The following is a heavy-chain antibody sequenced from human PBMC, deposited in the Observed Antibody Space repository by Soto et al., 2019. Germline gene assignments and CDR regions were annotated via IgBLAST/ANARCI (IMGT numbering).Heavy chain of an antibody. D-gene: IGHD6-13*01. V-gene: IGHV4-39*01. J-gene: IGHJ4*02. CDR1: GGSISSSSYY. CDR2: IYYSGST. CDR3: ARSLHSSSWYPY. Sequence: SETLSLTCTVSGGSISSSSYYWGWIRQPPGKGLEWIGSIYYSGSTYYNPSLKSRVTISVDTSKNQFSLKLSSVTAADTAVYYCARSLHSSSWYPYWGQGTPVTVSS.